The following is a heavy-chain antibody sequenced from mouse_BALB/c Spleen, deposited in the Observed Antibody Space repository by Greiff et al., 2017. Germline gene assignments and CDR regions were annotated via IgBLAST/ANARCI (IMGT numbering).Heavy chain of an antibody. CDR1: GFTFSSYG. CDR2: ISSGGSYT. CDR3: ARQRATVVATNGDY. Sequence: EVQGVESGGDLVKPGGSLKLSCAASGFTFSSYGMSWVRQTPDKRLEWVATISSGGSYTYYPDSVKGRFTISRDNAKNTLYLQMSSLKSEDTAMYYCARQRATVVATNGDYWGQGTTLTVSA. V-gene: IGHV5-6*01. D-gene: IGHD1-1*01. J-gene: IGHJ2*01.